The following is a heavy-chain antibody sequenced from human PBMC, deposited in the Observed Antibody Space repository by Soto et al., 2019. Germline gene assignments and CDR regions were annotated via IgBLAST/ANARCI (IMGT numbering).Heavy chain of an antibody. CDR3: AKEGQYYDILTGYRSYYGMDV. J-gene: IGHJ6*02. D-gene: IGHD3-9*01. V-gene: IGHV3-30*18. CDR1: GFTFSSYG. CDR2: ISYDGSNK. Sequence: PGGSLILSCAASGFTFSSYGMHWVRQAPGKGLEWVAIISYDGSNKYYADSVKGRFTISRDNSKNTLYLQMNSLRAEDTAVYYCAKEGQYYDILTGYRSYYGMDVWGQGTTVTVSS.